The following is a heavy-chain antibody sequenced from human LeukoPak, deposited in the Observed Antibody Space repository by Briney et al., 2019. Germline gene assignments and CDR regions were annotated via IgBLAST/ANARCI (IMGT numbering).Heavy chain of an antibody. CDR1: GGSFSGYY. CDR2: INHSGST. CDR3: ARGSSGWYDYYYGMDV. D-gene: IGHD6-19*01. Sequence: KPSETLSLTCAVYGGSFSGYYWSWIRQPPGKGLEWIGEINHSGSTNYNPSLKSRVTISVDTSKNQFSLKLSSVTAVDTAVYYCARGSSGWYDYYYGMDVWGQGTTVTVSS. J-gene: IGHJ6*02. V-gene: IGHV4-34*01.